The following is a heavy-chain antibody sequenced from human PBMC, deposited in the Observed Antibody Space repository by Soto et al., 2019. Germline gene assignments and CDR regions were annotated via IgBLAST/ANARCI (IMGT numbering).Heavy chain of an antibody. CDR1: GFTVSSNY. CDR3: ARDGGYSYGHYFDY. Sequence: GGSLRLSCAASGFTVSSNYMSWVRQAPGKGLEWVSVIYSGGSTYYADSVKGRFTISRDNSKNTLYLQMNSLRAEDTAVYYCARDGGYSYGHYFDYWGQGTLVTVSS. D-gene: IGHD5-18*01. V-gene: IGHV3-53*01. J-gene: IGHJ4*02. CDR2: IYSGGST.